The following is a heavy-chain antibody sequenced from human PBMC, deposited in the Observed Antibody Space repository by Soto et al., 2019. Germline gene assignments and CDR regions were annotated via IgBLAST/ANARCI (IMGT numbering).Heavy chain of an antibody. D-gene: IGHD6-19*01. CDR1: GGTFSSYA. Sequence: SVKVSCKASGGTFSSYAISWVRQAPGQGLERKGGIIPIFGTANYAQKFQGIVTITADESTSTAYMELSSLRSEDTALFFCARAVAVPADFDYWGQGTLVTVSS. V-gene: IGHV1-69*13. CDR3: ARAVAVPADFDY. J-gene: IGHJ4*02. CDR2: IIPIFGTA.